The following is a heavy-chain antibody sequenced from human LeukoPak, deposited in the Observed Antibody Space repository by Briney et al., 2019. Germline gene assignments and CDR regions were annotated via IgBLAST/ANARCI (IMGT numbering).Heavy chain of an antibody. V-gene: IGHV4-34*01. CDR2: INHSGST. CDR3: GSPVSGSSGWYYNY. D-gene: IGHD6-19*01. J-gene: IGHJ4*02. CDR1: GGSFSGYY. Sequence: SETLSLTCAVYGGSFSGYYWSWARQPPGKGLEWIGEINHSGSTNYNPSLKSRVTISVDTSKNQFSLKLSSVTAADTAVYYCGSPVSGSSGWYYNYSRQGTLVTVSS.